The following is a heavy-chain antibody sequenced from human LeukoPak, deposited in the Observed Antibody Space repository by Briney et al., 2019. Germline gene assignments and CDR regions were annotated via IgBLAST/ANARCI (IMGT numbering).Heavy chain of an antibody. J-gene: IGHJ2*01. Sequence: ASVKVSCKASGGTFSSYAISWVRQAPGQGLEWMGRIIHILGIANYAQKFQGRVTITADKSTSTAYMELSSLRSEDTAVYYCARDQYYDSSGYRYWYFDLWGRGTLVTVSS. CDR2: IIHILGIA. V-gene: IGHV1-69*04. CDR1: GGTFSSYA. D-gene: IGHD3-22*01. CDR3: ARDQYYDSSGYRYWYFDL.